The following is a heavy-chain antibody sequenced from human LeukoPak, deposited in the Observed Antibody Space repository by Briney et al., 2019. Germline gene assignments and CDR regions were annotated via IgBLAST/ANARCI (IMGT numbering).Heavy chain of an antibody. CDR3: ARDPFGGTYFDY. CDR2: ISRDGSSS. Sequence: PGGSLRLSCAASGFTFSSYWMHWVRQAPGKGPVWVSRISRDGSSSYYADSVKGRFTISRDNSKNTLYLQMNSLRAEDTAVYYCARDPFGGTYFDYWGQGTLVTVSS. V-gene: IGHV3-74*01. J-gene: IGHJ4*02. CDR1: GFTFSSYW. D-gene: IGHD3-10*01.